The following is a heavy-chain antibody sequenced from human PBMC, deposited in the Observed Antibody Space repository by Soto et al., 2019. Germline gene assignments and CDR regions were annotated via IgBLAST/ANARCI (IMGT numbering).Heavy chain of an antibody. Sequence: SVKVSCKASGGTFSSYAISWVRQAPGQGLEWMGGIIPIFGTANYAQKFQGRVTITADESTSTAYMELSSLRSEDTAVYYCARDGPLDYDSSGFYHFQHWGQGTLVTVSS. V-gene: IGHV1-69*13. J-gene: IGHJ1*01. CDR2: IIPIFGTA. CDR1: GGTFSSYA. CDR3: ARDGPLDYDSSGFYHFQH. D-gene: IGHD3-22*01.